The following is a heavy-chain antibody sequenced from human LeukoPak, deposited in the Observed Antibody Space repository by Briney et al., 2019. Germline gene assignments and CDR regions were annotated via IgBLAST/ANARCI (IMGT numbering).Heavy chain of an antibody. CDR2: IGTAGDT. CDR3: ARLDKDVSLKNSSDTNAFDI. V-gene: IGHV3-13*03. CDR1: GFTLSSYD. J-gene: IGHJ3*02. Sequence: PGGSLRLSCAACGFTLSSYDMHWVRQATGKGLEWVSAIGTAGDTYYPGSVKGQFTISRENAKNSLYLQMNSLRAGDTAVYYCARLDKDVSLKNSSDTNAFDIWRQGTMVTVSS. D-gene: IGHD6-25*01.